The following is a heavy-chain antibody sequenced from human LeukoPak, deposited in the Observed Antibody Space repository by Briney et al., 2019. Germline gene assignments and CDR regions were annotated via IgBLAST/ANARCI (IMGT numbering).Heavy chain of an antibody. J-gene: IGHJ5*02. CDR3: ARAMSGAGSYYMAWFDP. CDR2: IIPIFGTA. D-gene: IGHD3-10*01. CDR1: GGTFSSYA. V-gene: IGHV1-69*13. Sequence: SVKVSCKASGGTFSSYAISWVRQAPGQGLGWMGGIIPIFGTANYAQKFQGRVTITADESTSTAYMELSSLRSEDTAVYYCARAMSGAGSYYMAWFDPWGQGTLVTVSS.